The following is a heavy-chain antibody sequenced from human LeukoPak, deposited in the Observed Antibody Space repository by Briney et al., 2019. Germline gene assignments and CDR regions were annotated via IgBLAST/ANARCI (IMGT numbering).Heavy chain of an antibody. J-gene: IGHJ4*02. CDR2: ISGSGGST. CDR3: EKDFQARECGSGGYYANFDY. V-gene: IGHV3-23*01. Sequence: GGSLRLSCAASGSTFSSYAMSWVRQAPGKGLEWVSAISGSGGSTYYADSVKGRFTISRDNSKNTLYLQMNSLRAEDTAVYYCEKDFQARECGSGGYYANFDYWGQGTLVTVSS. D-gene: IGHD3-10*01. CDR1: GSTFSSYA.